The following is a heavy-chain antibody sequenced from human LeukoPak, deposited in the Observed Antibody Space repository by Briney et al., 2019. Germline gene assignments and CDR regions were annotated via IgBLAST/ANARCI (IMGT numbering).Heavy chain of an antibody. Sequence: SVKVSCKASGGTFSSYAISWVRQAPGQGLEWMGGIIPNFGTANYARKFQGRVTITRDESTSTAYMELSSLTSEDTAVYYCARLKGSILTGYWFDPWGQGTLVTVSS. J-gene: IGHJ5*02. V-gene: IGHV1-69*05. CDR1: GGTFSSYA. CDR3: ARLKGSILTGYWFDP. CDR2: IIPNFGTA. D-gene: IGHD3-9*01.